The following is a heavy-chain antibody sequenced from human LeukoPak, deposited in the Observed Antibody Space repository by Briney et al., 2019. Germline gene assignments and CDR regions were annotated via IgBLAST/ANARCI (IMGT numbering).Heavy chain of an antibody. CDR2: IYYSGST. J-gene: IGHJ6*03. CDR3: ARHVGRGCSSTSCYRYYYYYMDV. D-gene: IGHD2-2*01. Sequence: SETLSLTCTVSGGSISSSSYYWGWIRQPPGKGLEWIGSIYYSGSTYYNPSLKSRVTISVDTSKNQFSLKLSSVTAADTAVYYCARHVGRGCSSTSCYRYYYYYMDVWGKGTTVTVSS. V-gene: IGHV4-39*01. CDR1: GGSISSSSYY.